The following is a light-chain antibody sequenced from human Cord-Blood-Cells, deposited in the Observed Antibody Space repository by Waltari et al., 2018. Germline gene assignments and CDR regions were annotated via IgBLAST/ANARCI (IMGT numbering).Light chain of an antibody. Sequence: QSALTQPASVSGSPGQSITISCTGTSSDVGGYNYVSWYQQHPGKAPKLMIYDVSNRPSGVSNRFSGSKSGNTASLTISGRQAEDEADYYCSSYTCSSTLGVFGTGTKVTVL. V-gene: IGLV2-14*01. J-gene: IGLJ1*01. CDR3: SSYTCSSTLGV. CDR1: SSDVGGYNY. CDR2: DVS.